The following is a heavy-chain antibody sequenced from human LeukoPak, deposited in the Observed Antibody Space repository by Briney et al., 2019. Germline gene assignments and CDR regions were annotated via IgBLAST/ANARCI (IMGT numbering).Heavy chain of an antibody. CDR1: GFTFSSHG. CDR2: ISGSGGST. D-gene: IGHD3-22*01. J-gene: IGHJ3*02. Sequence: GGSLRLSCAASGFTFSSHGMSWVRQAPGKGLEWVSAISGSGGSTYYADSVKGRFTISRDNSKNTLYLQMNSLRAEDTAVYYCAKQADYDSSVPSAFDIWGQGTMVTVSS. CDR3: AKQADYDSSVPSAFDI. V-gene: IGHV3-23*01.